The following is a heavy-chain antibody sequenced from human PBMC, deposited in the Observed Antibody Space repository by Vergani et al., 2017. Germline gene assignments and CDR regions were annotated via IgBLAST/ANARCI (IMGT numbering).Heavy chain of an antibody. J-gene: IGHJ3*02. Sequence: EVQLVESGGGLVKPGGSLRLSCAASGFTFSSYSMNWVRQAPGKGLEWVSSISSSSSYIYYADSVKGRFTISRDNAKNSLYLQMNSLRAEDTAVYYCARXLTIFVVSTDAFDIWSQGTMVTVSS. D-gene: IGHD3-3*01. CDR2: ISSSSSYI. V-gene: IGHV3-21*01. CDR1: GFTFSSYS. CDR3: ARXLTIFVVSTDAFDI.